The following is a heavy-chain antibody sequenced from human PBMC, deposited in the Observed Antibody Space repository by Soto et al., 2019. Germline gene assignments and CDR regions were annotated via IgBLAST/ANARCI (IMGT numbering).Heavy chain of an antibody. CDR1: VGSFSGYY. Sequence: PSETLSFTCAVYVGSFSGYYWSLIRQPPGKGLECIWEINHSGSTNYNPSLKSRVTISVDTSKNQSSLKLSSVTAADTAVYYCARGRGYCSGGSCYTADAFDIWGKGKMVT. J-gene: IGHJ3*02. CDR3: ARGRGYCSGGSCYTADAFDI. D-gene: IGHD2-15*01. V-gene: IGHV4-34*01. CDR2: INHSGST.